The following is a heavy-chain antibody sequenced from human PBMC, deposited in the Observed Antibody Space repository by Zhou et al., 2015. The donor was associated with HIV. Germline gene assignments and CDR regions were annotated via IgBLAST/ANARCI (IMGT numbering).Heavy chain of an antibody. CDR3: AREYGYYDSGSYYRHEALDI. CDR2: INPNNDDT. D-gene: IGHD3-22*01. CDR1: GYTFTAFY. J-gene: IGHJ3*02. Sequence: QVQVVQSGAEVKDPGASVEVSCKTSGYTFTAFYIHWVRQAPGQGLEWMGWINPNNDDTNYGQKFQGRVTMTRDTSISTVKMELSGLTSDDTAVYYCAREYGYYDSGSYYRHEALDIWGPGTVVTVS. V-gene: IGHV1-2*02.